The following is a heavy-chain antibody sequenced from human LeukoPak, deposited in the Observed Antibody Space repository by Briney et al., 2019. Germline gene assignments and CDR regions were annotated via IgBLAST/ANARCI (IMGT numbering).Heavy chain of an antibody. J-gene: IGHJ4*02. CDR2: IYTSGST. D-gene: IGHD3-9*01. Sequence: SETLSLTCTVSGGSISSYYWSWIRQPAGKGLEWIGRIYTSGSTNYNPSLKSRVTMSVDTSKNQFSLKLSSVTAADTAVYYCAGMYYDILTGQSDYWGQGTLGTVSS. CDR1: GGSISSYY. V-gene: IGHV4-4*07. CDR3: AGMYYDILTGQSDY.